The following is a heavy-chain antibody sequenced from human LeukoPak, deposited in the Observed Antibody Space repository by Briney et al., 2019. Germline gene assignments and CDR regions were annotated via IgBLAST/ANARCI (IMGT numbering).Heavy chain of an antibody. CDR2: INAGNGNT. CDR3: ARDPYCSGGSCYSGVFDI. CDR1: GYTFTTYG. V-gene: IGHV1-3*01. D-gene: IGHD2-15*01. J-gene: IGHJ3*02. Sequence: GASVKVSCKASGYTFTTYGLHWLRQAPGQRLEWMGWINAGNGNTKYSQKFQGRVTISRDTSASTAYMELSSLRSEDMAVYYCARDPYCSGGSCYSGVFDIWGQGTMVTVSS.